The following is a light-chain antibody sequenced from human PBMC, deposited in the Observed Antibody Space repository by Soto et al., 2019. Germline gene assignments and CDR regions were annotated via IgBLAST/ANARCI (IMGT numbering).Light chain of an antibody. CDR2: DTS. CDR3: QQISNWPPSIT. CDR1: QSVSSY. V-gene: IGKV3-11*01. J-gene: IGKJ5*01. Sequence: EIVLTQSPATLSVSPGERATLSCRASQSVSSYLAWYQQKPGQAPRLLIXDTSNRATGIPARFSGSGSGTDFTLTISSLEPEDFAVYYCQQISNWPPSITFGQGTRLEI.